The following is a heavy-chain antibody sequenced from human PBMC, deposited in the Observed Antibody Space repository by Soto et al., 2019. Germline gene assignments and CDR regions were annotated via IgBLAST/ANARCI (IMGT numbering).Heavy chain of an antibody. CDR3: SKMAGGDFIFGY. D-gene: IGHD2-8*01. Sequence: QITLKESGPTLVKPTQTLTLTCTFSGFSLSSNGVGVGWIRQPPGKALEWLALIYWDDSKHYSPSLKSRLTITNDTSRNPVVLTITTMDPVDTATYYCSKMAGGDFIFGYWGQVTLVTVSS. CDR1: GFSLSSNGVG. V-gene: IGHV2-5*02. CDR2: IYWDDSK. J-gene: IGHJ4*02.